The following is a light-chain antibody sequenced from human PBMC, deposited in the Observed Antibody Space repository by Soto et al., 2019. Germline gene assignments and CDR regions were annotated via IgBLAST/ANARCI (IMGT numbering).Light chain of an antibody. CDR2: GAS. CDR1: QSISIN. CDR3: QQYGSSLT. V-gene: IGKV3-20*01. Sequence: EIVLTQAPGTLSVSAGERATLSCRASQSISINLAWYQQKPGQAPRLLIYGASTRATGIPDRFSGSGSGTDFTLTISRLEPEDFAVYYCQQYGSSLTFGGGTKV. J-gene: IGKJ4*01.